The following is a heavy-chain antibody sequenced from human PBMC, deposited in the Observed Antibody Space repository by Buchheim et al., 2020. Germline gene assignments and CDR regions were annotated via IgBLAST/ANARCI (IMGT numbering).Heavy chain of an antibody. V-gene: IGHV3-7*01. D-gene: IGHD6-13*01. Sequence: EVQLVESGGGLVQPGGPLRLSCAASGFTFSSYWMSWVRQAPGKGLEWVANIKQDGSEKSYVDSVKGRFTISRDNGKNSLYLQMNSLRAEDTAVYYCARGIAAAGTPLCFQHWGQGTL. CDR3: ARGIAAAGTPLCFQH. CDR2: IKQDGSEK. CDR1: GFTFSSYW. J-gene: IGHJ1*01.